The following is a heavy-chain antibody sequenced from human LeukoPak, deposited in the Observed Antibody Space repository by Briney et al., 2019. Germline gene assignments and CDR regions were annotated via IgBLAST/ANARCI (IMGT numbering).Heavy chain of an antibody. CDR3: AIVSEY. J-gene: IGHJ4*02. D-gene: IGHD2-21*01. CDR1: GFTFNYFW. CDR2: INNDGTAI. V-gene: IGHV3-74*01. Sequence: GGSLRLPCAASGFTFNYFWMHWVRQVPGKGLVWVSGINNDGTAIYYADSVKGRFTISRDNAKNTVYLQMNGLRAEDTTVYYCAIVSEYWGQGTLVTVSS.